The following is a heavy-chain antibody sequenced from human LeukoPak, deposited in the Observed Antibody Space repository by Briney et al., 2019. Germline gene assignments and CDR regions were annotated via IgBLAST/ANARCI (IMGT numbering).Heavy chain of an antibody. Sequence: GGSLRLSRAASGFTFSSYGMHWVRQAPGKGLEWVAVIWYDGSNKYYADSVKGRFTISRDNSKNTLYLQMNSLRAEDTAVYYCARETYYYDSSGYYERGEYFQHWGQGTLVTVSS. D-gene: IGHD3-22*01. V-gene: IGHV3-33*01. CDR1: GFTFSSYG. J-gene: IGHJ1*01. CDR3: ARETYYYDSSGYYERGEYFQH. CDR2: IWYDGSNK.